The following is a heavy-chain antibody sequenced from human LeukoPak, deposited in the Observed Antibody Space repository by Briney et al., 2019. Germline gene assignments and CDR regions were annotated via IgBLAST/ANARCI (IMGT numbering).Heavy chain of an antibody. CDR1: GFTFSSYA. CDR3: AKSGQSVGYDFWSGKPDYYFDY. J-gene: IGHJ4*02. CDR2: ISGSGGST. D-gene: IGHD3-3*01. Sequence: GGSLRLSCAASGFTFSSYALSWVRQAPGKGLEWVSAISGSGGSTYYADSVKGRFTISRDNSKNTPYLRMSSLRAEDTAVYCCAKSGQSVGYDFWSGKPDYYFDYWGQGTLVSVSS. V-gene: IGHV3-23*01.